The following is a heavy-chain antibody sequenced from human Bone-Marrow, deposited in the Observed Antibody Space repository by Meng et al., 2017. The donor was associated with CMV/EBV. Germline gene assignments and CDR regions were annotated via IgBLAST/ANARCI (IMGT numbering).Heavy chain of an antibody. V-gene: IGHV4-39*07. CDR1: GGSISSSSYY. CDR3: ATDFWCGSDAFDI. CDR2: TYYSGGT. J-gene: IGHJ3*02. Sequence: SETLSLTCTVSGGSISSSSYYWGWIRQPPGKGLEWIGSTYYSGGTYYNPSLKSRVTISVDTSKNQFSLKLSSVTAADTAVYCCATDFWCGSDAFDIWGQGTMVTVSS. D-gene: IGHD3-3*01.